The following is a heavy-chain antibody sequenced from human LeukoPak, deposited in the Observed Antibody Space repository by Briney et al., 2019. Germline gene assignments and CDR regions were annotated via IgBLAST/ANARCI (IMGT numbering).Heavy chain of an antibody. CDR2: INPSGATT. CDR3: ARDPVPYYDSSGYKNWIDP. CDR1: GYTFTTYY. V-gene: IGHV1-46*01. Sequence: ASVKASCKASGYTFTTYYIHWVRQAPGQGLEWMGVINPSGATTTYAQKFQGRVSLTRDTSTTTVYMEPSSLRSEDTAVYYCARDPVPYYDSSGYKNWIDPWGQGTLVTVSS. D-gene: IGHD3-22*01. J-gene: IGHJ5*02.